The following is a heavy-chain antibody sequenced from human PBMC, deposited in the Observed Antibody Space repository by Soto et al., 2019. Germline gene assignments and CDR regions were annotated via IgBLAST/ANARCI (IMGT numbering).Heavy chain of an antibody. V-gene: IGHV4-4*07. CDR2: IYISGNT. D-gene: IGHD6-19*01. CDR3: ARELKPYNSGWYFTLS. Sequence: SETLSLNCSVSVGSFSGHYWSWVRQPAGKGLEWIGRIYISGNTKYNPSFKSRVTMSVDTSKNQVSLRLSSVTAADAAVYYCARELKPYNSGWYFTLSWSQGTQVTVSS. CDR1: VGSFSGHY. J-gene: IGHJ5*02.